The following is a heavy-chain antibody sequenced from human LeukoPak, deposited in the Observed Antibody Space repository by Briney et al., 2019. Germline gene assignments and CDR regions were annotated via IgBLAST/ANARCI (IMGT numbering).Heavy chain of an antibody. J-gene: IGHJ6*02. CDR2: IYYSGST. CDR1: GGSFSGYY. CDR3: ASMRVVDTAMVYYYYGMDV. Sequence: SETLSLTCAVYGGSFSGYYWSWIRQPPGKGLEWIGYIYYSGSTNYNPSLKSRVTISVDTSKNQFSLKLSSVTAADTAVYYCASMRVVDTAMVYYYYGMDVWGQGTTVTVSS. V-gene: IGHV4-59*01. D-gene: IGHD5-18*01.